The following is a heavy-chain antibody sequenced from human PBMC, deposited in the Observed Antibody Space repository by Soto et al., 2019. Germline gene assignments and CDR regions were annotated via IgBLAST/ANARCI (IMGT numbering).Heavy chain of an antibody. CDR1: GYTFTNYW. CDR2: IYPDDSDT. Sequence: PGESLKISCKGSGYTFTNYWVAWVRQMPGKGLEWMGIIYPDDSDTRYSPSFQGQVTISADKSIDTAYLQWSSLKASDTAMYYCARRVGSSFYLQYRLAVWGQGTTVPVSS. J-gene: IGHJ6*02. V-gene: IGHV5-51*01. D-gene: IGHD2-2*01. CDR3: ARRVGSSFYLQYRLAV.